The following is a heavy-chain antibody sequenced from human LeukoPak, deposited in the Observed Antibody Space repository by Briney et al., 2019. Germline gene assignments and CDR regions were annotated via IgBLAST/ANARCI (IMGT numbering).Heavy chain of an antibody. J-gene: IGHJ6*02. V-gene: IGHV3-30*18. CDR3: AKDIGDYYYYGMDV. CDR2: ISYDGGSK. D-gene: IGHD3-16*02. Sequence: WVRQPPGKGLEWVALISYDGGSKYYADSVKGRFTISRDNAKNSLYLQMNSLRAEDTALYYCAKDIGDYYYYGMDVWGQGTTVTVSS.